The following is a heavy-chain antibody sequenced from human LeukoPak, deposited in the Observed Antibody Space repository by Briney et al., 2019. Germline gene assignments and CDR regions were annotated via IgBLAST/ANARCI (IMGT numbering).Heavy chain of an antibody. D-gene: IGHD3-22*01. CDR1: GGTFSTYA. CDR2: IIPIRGIA. Sequence: SVKVSCKASGGTFSTYAISWVRQAPGQGLEWMGRIIPIRGIANYAQKFQGRVTITADKSTSTAYMELNSLRSEDTAMYYCARDSYYDSSGYYSDYWGQGTLVTVSS. V-gene: IGHV1-69*04. CDR3: ARDSYYDSSGYYSDY. J-gene: IGHJ4*02.